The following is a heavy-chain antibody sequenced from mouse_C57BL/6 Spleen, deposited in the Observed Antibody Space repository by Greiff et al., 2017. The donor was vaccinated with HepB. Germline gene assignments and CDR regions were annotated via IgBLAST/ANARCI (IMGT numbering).Heavy chain of an antibody. Sequence: VQLQQPGAELVRPGTSVKLSCKASGYTFTSYWMHWVKQRPGQGLEWIGVIDPSDSYTNYNQKFKGKATLTVDTSSSTAYMQLSSLTSEDSAVYYCARRRDYYGSSYRYFDVWGTGTTVTVSS. CDR2: IDPSDSYT. CDR3: ARRRDYYGSSYRYFDV. J-gene: IGHJ1*03. CDR1: GYTFTSYW. D-gene: IGHD1-1*01. V-gene: IGHV1-59*01.